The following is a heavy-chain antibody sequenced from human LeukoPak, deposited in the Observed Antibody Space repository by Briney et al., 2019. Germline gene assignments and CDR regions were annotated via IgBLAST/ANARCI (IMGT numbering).Heavy chain of an antibody. J-gene: IGHJ4*02. D-gene: IGHD1-26*01. CDR3: ARNYNGMSC. CDR2: INSDGRST. Sequence: PGGSLRLSCVASGLTFTNYGMMWVRQAPGKGLVWVSYINSDGRSTTYADSVKGRFIISRDNAKNTLYLQMNSLRAEDTAMYHCARNYNGMSCWGQGTLVIVSS. V-gene: IGHV3-74*01. CDR1: GLTFTNYG.